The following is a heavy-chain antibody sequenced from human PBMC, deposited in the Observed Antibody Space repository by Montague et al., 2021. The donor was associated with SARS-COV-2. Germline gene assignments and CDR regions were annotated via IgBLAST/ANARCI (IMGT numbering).Heavy chain of an antibody. CDR1: GFTFDDYA. D-gene: IGHD3-9*01. J-gene: IGHJ3*02. CDR3: AKFPQRNYDILIDDAFDI. CDR2: ISWNSGSI. V-gene: IGHV3-9*01. Sequence: SLRLSCAAPGFTFDDYAMHWVRQAPGKGLEWVSGISWNSGSIGYADSVKGRFTISRDNAKNSLYPQMNSLRAEDTALYYCAKFPQRNYDILIDDAFDIWGQGTMVTVSS.